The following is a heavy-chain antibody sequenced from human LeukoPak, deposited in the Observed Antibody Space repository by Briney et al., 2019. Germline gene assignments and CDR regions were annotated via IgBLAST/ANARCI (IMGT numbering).Heavy chain of an antibody. D-gene: IGHD1-26*01. CDR2: INHSGST. V-gene: IGHV4-34*01. CDR1: GGSFSGYY. Sequence: SETLSLTCAVYGGSFSGYYWSWIRQPPGKGLEWIGEINHSGSTNYNPSLKSRVTISVDTSKNQSSLKLSSVTAADTAVYYCARTRIVGASPLGYWGQGTLVTVSS. CDR3: ARTRIVGASPLGY. J-gene: IGHJ4*02.